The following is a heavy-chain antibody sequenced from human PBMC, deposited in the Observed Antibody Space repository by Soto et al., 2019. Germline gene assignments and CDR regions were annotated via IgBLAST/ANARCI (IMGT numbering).Heavy chain of an antibody. Sequence: SVKVSCKASGGTFSSYAISWVRQAPGQGLEWMGGIIPIFGTANYAQKFQGRVTITADESTSTAYMELSSLRSEDTAVYYCAGXYCSGGSCYITAGWFDPWGQGTLVTVSS. V-gene: IGHV1-69*13. J-gene: IGHJ5*02. D-gene: IGHD2-15*01. CDR1: GGTFSSYA. CDR2: IIPIFGTA. CDR3: AGXYCSGGSCYITAGWFDP.